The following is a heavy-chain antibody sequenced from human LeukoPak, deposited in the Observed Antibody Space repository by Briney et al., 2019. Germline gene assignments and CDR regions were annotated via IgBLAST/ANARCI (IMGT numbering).Heavy chain of an antibody. CDR2: ISSSGSTI. CDR1: GFTFSDYY. Sequence: GGSLRLSCAASGFTFSDYYMSWIRQAPGKGLEWVSYISSSGSTIYYADSVKGRFTISRDNAKNSLYPQMNSLRAEDTAVYYCARAPPVRGVQRVYYYYYYMDVWGKGTTVTISS. V-gene: IGHV3-11*01. D-gene: IGHD3-10*02. J-gene: IGHJ6*03. CDR3: ARAPPVRGVQRVYYYYYYMDV.